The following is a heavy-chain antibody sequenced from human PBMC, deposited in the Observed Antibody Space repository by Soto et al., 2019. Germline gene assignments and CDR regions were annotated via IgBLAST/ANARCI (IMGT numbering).Heavy chain of an antibody. D-gene: IGHD6-13*01. J-gene: IGHJ5*01. Sequence: SETLSLTCTVSGGSISSYYWSWIRQPPGKGLEWIGYIYYSGSTNYNPSLKSRVTISVDTSKNQFSLKLSSVTAADTAVYYCARVSISISAADKYWYAFWGKGTLVPVSS. V-gene: IGHV4-59*01. CDR1: GGSISSYY. CDR2: IYYSGST. CDR3: ARVSISISAADKYWYAF.